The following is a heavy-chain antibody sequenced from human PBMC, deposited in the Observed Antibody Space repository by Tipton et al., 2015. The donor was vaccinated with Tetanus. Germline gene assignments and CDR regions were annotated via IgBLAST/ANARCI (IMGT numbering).Heavy chain of an antibody. Sequence: GLVKPSQTLSLTCAISGDSVSSNSAAWNWIRQSPSRGLEWLGRTYYRSKWYNDYAVSVKSRITINPDTSKNQFSLQLNSVTPEDTAVYYCARDESPPLTTVTTNYYYYYGMDVWGQGTTVTVSS. CDR1: GDSVSSNSAA. J-gene: IGHJ6*02. V-gene: IGHV6-1*01. CDR2: TYYRSKWYN. D-gene: IGHD4-11*01. CDR3: ARDESPPLTTVTTNYYYYYGMDV.